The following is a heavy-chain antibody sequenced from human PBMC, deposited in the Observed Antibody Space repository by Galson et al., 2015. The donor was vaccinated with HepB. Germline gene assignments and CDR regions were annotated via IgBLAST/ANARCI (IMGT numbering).Heavy chain of an antibody. J-gene: IGHJ3*02. CDR1: GYTFTGYY. Sequence: SVKVSCKASGYTFTGYYMHWVRQAPGQGLEWMGWINPNSGGTNYAQKFQGWVTMTRDTSISTAYMELSRLRSDDTAVYYCARIGRASGGYGFDAFDIWGQGTMVTVSS. D-gene: IGHD5-12*01. CDR2: INPNSGGT. CDR3: ARIGRASGGYGFDAFDI. V-gene: IGHV1-2*04.